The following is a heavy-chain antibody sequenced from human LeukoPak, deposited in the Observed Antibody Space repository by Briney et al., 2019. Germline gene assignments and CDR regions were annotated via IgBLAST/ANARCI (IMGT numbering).Heavy chain of an antibody. CDR3: ARDIRVIGATLYFDY. CDR2: MHYSGTT. CDR1: GGSVSSYF. J-gene: IGHJ4*02. Sequence: KSSETLSLTCSVSGGSVSSYFWSWIRQPPGKGLEWIGYMHYSGTTNYNASLKSRLTMSVDTSKNQFSLMLSSVTAADTAVYYCARDIRVIGATLYFDYWGQGTLVTVSS. V-gene: IGHV4-59*02. D-gene: IGHD1-26*01.